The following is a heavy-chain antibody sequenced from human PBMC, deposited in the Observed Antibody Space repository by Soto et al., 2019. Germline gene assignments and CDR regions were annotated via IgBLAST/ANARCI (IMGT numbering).Heavy chain of an antibody. J-gene: IGHJ4*02. Sequence: GGSLRLSCAASGFTFSSYGMHWVRQAPGKGLEWVAVISYDGSNKYYADSVKGRFTISRDNSKNTLYLQMNSLRAEDTAVYYCAKGLFGPDRNVYFDYWGQGTLVTVSS. D-gene: IGHD3-10*01. CDR1: GFTFSSYG. V-gene: IGHV3-30*18. CDR2: ISYDGSNK. CDR3: AKGLFGPDRNVYFDY.